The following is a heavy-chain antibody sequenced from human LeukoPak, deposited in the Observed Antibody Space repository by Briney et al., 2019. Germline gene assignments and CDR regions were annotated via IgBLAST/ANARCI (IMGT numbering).Heavy chain of an antibody. CDR1: GYTFTGYY. CDR3: AREGEWLSYYFDY. CDR2: INPNSGGT. D-gene: IGHD3-3*01. Sequence: GASVKVSCKASGYTFTGYYMHWVRQAPGQGLEWMGRINPNSGGTNYAQKFQGRVTMTRDTSISTAYMELSRLRSDDTAVYYCAREGEWLSYYFDYRGQGTLVTVSS. J-gene: IGHJ4*02. V-gene: IGHV1-2*06.